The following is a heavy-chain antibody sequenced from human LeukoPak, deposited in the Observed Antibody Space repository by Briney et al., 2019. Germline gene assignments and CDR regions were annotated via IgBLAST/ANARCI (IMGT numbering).Heavy chain of an antibody. J-gene: IGHJ4*02. CDR1: GGSVSSGSYY. V-gene: IGHV4-61*01. CDR2: IPYSGST. CDR3: ARDWKL. Sequence: PSETLSLTCTVSGGSVSSGSYYWSWVRQTPGKGLAWIGYIPYSGSTNYNPSLKSRVTISADTSKNQFSLKLSSVTAADTAVYYCARDWKLWGQGTLAPVSS. D-gene: IGHD1-1*01.